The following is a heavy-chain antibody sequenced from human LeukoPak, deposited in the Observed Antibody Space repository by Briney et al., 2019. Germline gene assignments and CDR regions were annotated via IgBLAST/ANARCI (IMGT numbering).Heavy chain of an antibody. Sequence: GGSLRLSCAASGFTFSNSWMNWVRQAPGKGLEWVANIKPDGSERNDADSVKGRFTISRDNGKNSLYLQMNSLRAEDTAVYYCARDRGYCSGGTCYTVLDYWGQGILVTVSS. J-gene: IGHJ4*02. CDR2: IKPDGSER. CDR1: GFTFSNSW. D-gene: IGHD2-15*01. CDR3: ARDRGYCSGGTCYTVLDY. V-gene: IGHV3-7*01.